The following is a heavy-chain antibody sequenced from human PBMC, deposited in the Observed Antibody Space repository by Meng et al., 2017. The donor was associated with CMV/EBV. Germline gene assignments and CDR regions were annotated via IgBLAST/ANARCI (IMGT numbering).Heavy chain of an antibody. J-gene: IGHJ6*02. Sequence: GSLKISCAASGFTFSSYDMHWVRQAPGKGLEWVANIKQDGSEKYYVDSVKGRFTISRDNAKNSLYLQMNSLRAEDTAVYYCARGGDFWSGYSWSYYGMDVWGQGTTVTVSS. V-gene: IGHV3-7*01. CDR2: IKQDGSEK. CDR3: ARGGDFWSGYSWSYYGMDV. CDR1: GFTFSSYD. D-gene: IGHD3-3*01.